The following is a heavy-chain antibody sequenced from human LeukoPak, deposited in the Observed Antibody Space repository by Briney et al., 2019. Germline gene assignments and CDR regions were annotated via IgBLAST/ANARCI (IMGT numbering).Heavy chain of an antibody. D-gene: IGHD1-26*01. CDR1: GYTFTSYY. CDR2: INPSGGST. Sequence: SVKVSCKASGYTFTSYYMHWVPQAPGQGLEWMGIINPSGGSTSYAQKFQGRVTMTRDTSTSTVYMELSRLRFEDTAVYYCTRSTGSLTDYWGQGTLGSVSS. V-gene: IGHV1-46*01. CDR3: TRSTGSLTDY. J-gene: IGHJ4*02.